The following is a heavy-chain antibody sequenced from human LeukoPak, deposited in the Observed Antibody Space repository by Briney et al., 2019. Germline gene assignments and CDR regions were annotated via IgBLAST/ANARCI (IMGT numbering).Heavy chain of an antibody. CDR3: ARVNYGDYGPLLAQPLGY. J-gene: IGHJ4*02. V-gene: IGHV5-51*01. CDR2: IYPGDSDT. Sequence: GESLKTSCKGSGYSFTSYWIGWMRQMPGKGLEWMGSIYPGDSDTRYSPSFQGQVTISADKSISTAYLQWSSLKASDTAMYYCARVNYGDYGPLLAQPLGYGGQGTLVTVSS. CDR1: GYSFTSYW. D-gene: IGHD4-17*01.